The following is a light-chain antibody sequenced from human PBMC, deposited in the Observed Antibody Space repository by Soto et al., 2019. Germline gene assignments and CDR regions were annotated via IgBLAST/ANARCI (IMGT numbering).Light chain of an antibody. V-gene: IGKV3-15*01. Sequence: PGARATLCVWASQSVSSYLAWYQQKPGQPPRLLIYGVSTRATGVPARFSGSGSETDFSLTISSLQIEDVALYYCKQSNNWPPLPFGGGSMGDIK. CDR1: QSVSSY. CDR2: GVS. J-gene: IGKJ4*01. CDR3: KQSNNWPPLP.